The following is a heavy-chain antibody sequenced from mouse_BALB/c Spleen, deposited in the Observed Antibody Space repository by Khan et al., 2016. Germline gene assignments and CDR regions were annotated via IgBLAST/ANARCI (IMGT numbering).Heavy chain of an antibody. Sequence: EVQLQESGGGLVQPGGSMKLSCVASGFTFSNYWMNWVRQFPEKGLEWIAEIRLQSNNYATHYAESVKGRLTISRDDSKSSVYLQMNNLRPEDTGIYYCTRPFAYWGQGTLVTVSS. CDR3: TRPFAY. CDR2: IRLQSNNYAT. CDR1: GFTFSNYW. V-gene: IGHV6-6*02. J-gene: IGHJ3*01.